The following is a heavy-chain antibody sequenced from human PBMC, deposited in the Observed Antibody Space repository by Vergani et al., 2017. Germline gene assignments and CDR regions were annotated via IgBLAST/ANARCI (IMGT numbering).Heavy chain of an antibody. D-gene: IGHD3-22*01. CDR1: GFTFSSYS. CDR2: ISSSSSTI. Sequence: EVQLVESGGGLVQPGGSLRLSCAASGFTFSSYSMNWVRQAPGKGLEWVSYISSSSSTIYYADSVKGRFTISRDNAKNSLYLQMNSLRAEDTAVYYCARKSPLGITMIVVDDAFDIWGQGTMVTVSS. CDR3: ARKSPLGITMIVVDDAFDI. J-gene: IGHJ3*02. V-gene: IGHV3-48*01.